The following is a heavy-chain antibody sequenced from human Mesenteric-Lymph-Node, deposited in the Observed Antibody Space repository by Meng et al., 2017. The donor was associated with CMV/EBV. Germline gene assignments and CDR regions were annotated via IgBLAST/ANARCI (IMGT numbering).Heavy chain of an antibody. V-gene: IGHV3-30*04. J-gene: IGHJ6*01. D-gene: IGHD2-2*01. CDR3: ARVTYCSRTSCYDYYGMDV. CDR1: GFTFSFFA. Sequence: GGSLRLSCAASGFTFSFFAMHWVRQAPGKGREWVAVISYDGINKYYADSVKGRFTISRDNSKNTLYLQMNSLRAEDSAVYYCARVTYCSRTSCYDYYGMDVWGQGTTVTVSS. CDR2: ISYDGINK.